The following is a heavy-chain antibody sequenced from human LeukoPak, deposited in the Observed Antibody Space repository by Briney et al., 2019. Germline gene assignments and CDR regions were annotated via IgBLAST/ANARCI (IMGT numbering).Heavy chain of an antibody. J-gene: IGHJ4*02. CDR3: AREVFGSYSSSWNDY. D-gene: IGHD6-13*01. V-gene: IGHV1-2*02. CDR1: GYTFTGYY. Sequence: GASVKVSCKASGYTFTGYYMHWVRQAPGQGLEWMGWINPNSGGTNYAQKFQGRVTMTRDTSISTAYMELSSLRSEDTAVYYCAREVFGSYSSSWNDYWGQGTLVTVSS. CDR2: INPNSGGT.